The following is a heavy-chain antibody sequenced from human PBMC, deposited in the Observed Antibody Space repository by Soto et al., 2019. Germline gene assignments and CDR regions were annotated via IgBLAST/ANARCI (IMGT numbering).Heavy chain of an antibody. V-gene: IGHV4-34*01. CDR3: ARGGRIAARPDGDY. CDR2: INHSGST. D-gene: IGHD6-6*01. J-gene: IGHJ4*02. CDR1: GGSFSGYY. Sequence: QVQLQQWGAGLLKPSETLSLTCAVYGGSFSGYYWSWIRQPPGKGLEWIGEINHSGSTNYNPSLTSRVTISVDTSKNQFSLKLSSVTAADTAVHYCARGGRIAARPDGDYWGQGTLVTVSS.